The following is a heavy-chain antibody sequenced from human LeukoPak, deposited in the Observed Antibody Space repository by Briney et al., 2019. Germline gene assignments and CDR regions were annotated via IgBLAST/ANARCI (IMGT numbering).Heavy chain of an antibody. CDR3: ARETARRGYSYGYFDY. CDR1: GYSISGGYY. J-gene: IGHJ4*02. CDR2: IYHSGST. Sequence: SETLSLTCTVSGYSISGGYYWGWIRQPPGKGLEWIGSIYHSGSTYYNPSLKSRVTISVDTSKNQFSLKLSSVTAADTAVYYCARETARRGYSYGYFDYWGQGTLVTVSS. D-gene: IGHD5-18*01. V-gene: IGHV4-38-2*02.